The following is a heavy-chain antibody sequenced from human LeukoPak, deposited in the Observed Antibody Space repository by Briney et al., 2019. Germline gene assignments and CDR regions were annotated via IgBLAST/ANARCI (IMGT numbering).Heavy chain of an antibody. J-gene: IGHJ4*02. Sequence: ASVKVSCKASGYTFTSYGISWVRQAPGQGLEWMGWISAYNGNTNYAQKLQGRVTTTTDTSTSTAYMELRSLRSDDTAVYYCARDAGGSYLASGDFDYWGQGTLVTVSS. D-gene: IGHD1-26*01. V-gene: IGHV1-18*01. CDR2: ISAYNGNT. CDR1: GYTFTSYG. CDR3: ARDAGGSYLASGDFDY.